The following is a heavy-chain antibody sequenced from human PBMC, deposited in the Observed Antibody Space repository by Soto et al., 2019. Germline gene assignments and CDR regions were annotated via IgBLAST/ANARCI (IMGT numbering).Heavy chain of an antibody. V-gene: IGHV1-2*02. D-gene: IGHD3-22*01. CDR1: GYTFTGYY. CDR2: INPNSGGT. J-gene: IGHJ6*02. Sequence: GASVKVSCKASGYTFTGYYMHWVRQAPGQGLEWMGWINPNSGGTNYAQKFQGRVTMARDTSISTTSMELSRLRSDDTAVYYCARDRRYDSRGYYSASYDMDVWGQGTSVTSP. CDR3: ARDRRYDSRGYYSASYDMDV.